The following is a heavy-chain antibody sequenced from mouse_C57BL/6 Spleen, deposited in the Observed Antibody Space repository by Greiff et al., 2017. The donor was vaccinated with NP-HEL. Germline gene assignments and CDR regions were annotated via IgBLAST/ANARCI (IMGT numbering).Heavy chain of an antibody. J-gene: IGHJ2*01. Sequence: EVKLVESGPGLVKPSQSLSLTCSVTGYSITSGYYWNWIRQFPGNKLEWMGYISYDGSNNYNPSLKNRISITRDTSKNQFFLKLNSVTTEDTATYYCAREESYFDYWGQGTTLTVSS. CDR1: GYSITSGYY. V-gene: IGHV3-6*01. D-gene: IGHD6-2*01. CDR3: AREESYFDY. CDR2: ISYDGSN.